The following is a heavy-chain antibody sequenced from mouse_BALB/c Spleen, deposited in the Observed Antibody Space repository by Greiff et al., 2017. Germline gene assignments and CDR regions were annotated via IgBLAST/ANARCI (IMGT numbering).Heavy chain of an antibody. Sequence: QVTLKVSGPGILQPSQTLSLTCSFSGFSLSTYGIGVGWIRQPSGKGLEWLAHIWWNDNKYYNTALKSRLTISKDTSNNQVFLKIASVDTADTATYYCARIKYGNYGGAMDYWGQGTSVTVSS. CDR1: GFSLSTYGIG. J-gene: IGHJ4*01. CDR3: ARIKYGNYGGAMDY. D-gene: IGHD2-10*02. V-gene: IGHV8-11*01. CDR2: IWWNDNK.